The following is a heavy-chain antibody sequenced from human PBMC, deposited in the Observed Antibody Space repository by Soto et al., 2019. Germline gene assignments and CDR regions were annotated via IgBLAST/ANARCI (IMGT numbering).Heavy chain of an antibody. D-gene: IGHD6-13*01. J-gene: IGHJ5*02. Sequence: QVQLVQSGAEVKKPGASVKVSCKASGYTFTSYYMHWVRQAPGQGLEWMGIINPSGGSTSYAKKFQGRVTMTRDTSTSTVYMELSSLRSEDTAVYYCARDGSSWYPWFDPWGQGTLVTVSS. V-gene: IGHV1-46*01. CDR1: GYTFTSYY. CDR2: INPSGGST. CDR3: ARDGSSWYPWFDP.